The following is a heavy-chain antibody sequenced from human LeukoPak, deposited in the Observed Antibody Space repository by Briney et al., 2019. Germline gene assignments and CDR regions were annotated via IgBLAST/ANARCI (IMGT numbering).Heavy chain of an antibody. D-gene: IGHD5-12*01. CDR3: AKGSGYEHNYYYHYMDV. V-gene: IGHV3-23*01. CDR2: ISGSGGST. CDR1: GFTFSSYG. J-gene: IGHJ6*03. Sequence: QPGGSLRLSCAAPGFTFSSYGMSWVRQAPGKGLEWVSAISGSGGSTYYADSVKGRFTISRDNSKNTLYLQMNSLRAEDTAVYYCAKGSGYEHNYYYHYMDVWGKGTTVTISS.